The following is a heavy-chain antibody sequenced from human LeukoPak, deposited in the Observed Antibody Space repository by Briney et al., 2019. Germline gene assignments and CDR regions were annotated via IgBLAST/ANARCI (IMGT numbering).Heavy chain of an antibody. CDR2: IKQDGSEK. D-gene: IGHD1-1*01. CDR1: GFTFSSYW. J-gene: IGHJ3*02. V-gene: IGHV3-7*04. Sequence: PGGSLRLSCAASGFTFSSYWMSWVRQAPGKGLEWVANIKQDGSEKYYVDSVKGRFTISRDNAKNSLYLQMNSLRVEDTAVYYCARVLYRGNWDAFDIWGQGTMVTVSS. CDR3: ARVLYRGNWDAFDI.